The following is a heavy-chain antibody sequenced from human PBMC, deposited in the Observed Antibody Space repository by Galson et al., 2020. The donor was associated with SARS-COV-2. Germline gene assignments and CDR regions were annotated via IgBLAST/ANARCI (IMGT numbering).Heavy chain of an antibody. CDR1: GYSFTSYW. J-gene: IGHJ3*02. V-gene: IGHV5-51*01. D-gene: IGHD4-17*01. Sequence: KVSCKGSGYSFTSYWIGWVRQMPGKGLEWMGIIYPGASDTRYRPSFQRQVTIPADKSISTAYLQWSSLKASDTAMYYCASHRLYGGNPANAFVIWGQGTMVIFSS. CDR2: IYPGASDT. CDR3: ASHRLYGGNPANAFVI.